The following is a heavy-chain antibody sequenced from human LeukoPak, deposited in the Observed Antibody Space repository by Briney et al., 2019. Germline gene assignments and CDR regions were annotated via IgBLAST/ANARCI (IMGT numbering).Heavy chain of an antibody. CDR2: ISGSGGST. D-gene: IGHD5-12*01. Sequence: GGSLRLSCAASGFTFSSYGMSWVRQAPGKGLEWVSAISGSGGSTYYADSVKGRFTISRDNSKNTLYLQMNSLRAEDTAVYYCARPTSGYDPAARYYYYYMDVWGKGTTVTVSS. CDR3: ARPTSGYDPAARYYYYYMDV. CDR1: GFTFSSYG. V-gene: IGHV3-23*01. J-gene: IGHJ6*03.